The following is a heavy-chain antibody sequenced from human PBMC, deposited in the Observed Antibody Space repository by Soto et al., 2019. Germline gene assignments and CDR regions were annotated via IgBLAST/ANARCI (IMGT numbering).Heavy chain of an antibody. CDR3: AREGPLSGDAFDI. Sequence: SETLSLTCTVSGGSIFSHLWSWIRQPPGKGLEWIGYVSHSRSTTHNPSLKSRVTISLDTSQNQVSLQLRSVTAADTAVYYCAREGPLSGDAFDIWGRGTKVTVSS. CDR2: VSHSRST. J-gene: IGHJ3*02. V-gene: IGHV4-59*11. CDR1: GGSIFSHL. D-gene: IGHD3-16*01.